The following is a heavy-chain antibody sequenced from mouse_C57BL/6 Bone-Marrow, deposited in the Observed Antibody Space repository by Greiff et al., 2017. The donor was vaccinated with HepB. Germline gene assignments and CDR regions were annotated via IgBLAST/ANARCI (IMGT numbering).Heavy chain of an antibody. J-gene: IGHJ4*01. CDR2: IYPGDGDT. CDR1: GYAFSSSW. Sequence: VKVVESGPELVKPGASVKISCKASGYAFSSSWMNWVKQRPGKGLEWIGRIYPGDGDTNYNGKFKGKATLTADKSSSTAYMQLSSLTSEDSAVYFCARWELPHYAMDYWGQGTSVTVSS. D-gene: IGHD2-1*01. CDR3: ARWELPHYAMDY. V-gene: IGHV1-82*01.